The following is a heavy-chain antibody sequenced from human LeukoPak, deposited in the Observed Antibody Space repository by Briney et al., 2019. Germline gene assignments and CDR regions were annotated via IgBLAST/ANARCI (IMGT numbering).Heavy chain of an antibody. D-gene: IGHD5-18*01. CDR2: VKGDGRTT. J-gene: IGHJ4*02. CDR3: ATGHSYGYDY. CDR1: GLTFSDFW. V-gene: IGHV3-74*01. Sequence: GGSLRLSCAASGLTFSDFWMHWDRQPPGKGLVWVALVKGDGRTTIYADSVKGRFTISRDNAKNTLYLQMNSLRADDSGVYYCATGHSYGYDYWGQGVLVTVSS.